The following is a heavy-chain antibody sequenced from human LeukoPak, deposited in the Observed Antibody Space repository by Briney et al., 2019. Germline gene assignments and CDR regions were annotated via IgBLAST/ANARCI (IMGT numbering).Heavy chain of an antibody. J-gene: IGHJ4*02. D-gene: IGHD5-18*01. CDR2: INGDGSDT. V-gene: IGHV3-74*01. Sequence: GGSLRLSCVASGLTFRRYWMHWVRQVPGKGLVWLSRINGDGSDTTYADPVKGRFTISRDNAKNTVDLQMNSLRVDDTAVYYCASNTAMLDWGQGILVTVSS. CDR1: GLTFRRYW. CDR3: ASNTAMLD.